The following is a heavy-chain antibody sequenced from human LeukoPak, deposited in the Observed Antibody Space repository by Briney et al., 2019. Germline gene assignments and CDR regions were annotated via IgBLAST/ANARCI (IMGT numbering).Heavy chain of an antibody. CDR3: ARGRLHAD. J-gene: IGHJ6*04. Sequence: ASVKVSCKASGYTFTSYVINWVRQAPGQGLDWMGWMNPSSGNTGYAQKFQGRVTMTRNISISTAYMGLSSLRSDDSAVYFCARGRLHADWGTGTEVTVSS. V-gene: IGHV1-8*01. CDR2: MNPSSGNT. CDR1: GYTFTSYV. D-gene: IGHD2-2*01.